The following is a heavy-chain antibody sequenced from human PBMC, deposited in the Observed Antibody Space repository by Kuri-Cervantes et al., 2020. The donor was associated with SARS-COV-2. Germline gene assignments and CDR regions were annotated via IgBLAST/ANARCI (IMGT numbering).Heavy chain of an antibody. D-gene: IGHD1-7*01. V-gene: IGHV3-73*01. CDR2: IRSKANSYAT. J-gene: IGHJ4*02. CDR3: AKDYEAYNWNYDSYFDY. CDR1: GFTFSGSA. Sequence: GESLKISCAASGFTFSGSAMHWVRQASGKGLEWVGRIRSKANSYATAYAASVKGRFTISRDDSKNTAYLQMNSLRAEDTAVYYCAKDYEAYNWNYDSYFDYWGQGTLVTVSS.